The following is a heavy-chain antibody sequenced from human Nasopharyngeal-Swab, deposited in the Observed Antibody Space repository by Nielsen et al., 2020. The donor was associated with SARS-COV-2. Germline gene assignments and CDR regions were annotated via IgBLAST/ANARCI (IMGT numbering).Heavy chain of an antibody. CDR1: GFTFSSYW. CDR2: INTDGSFT. J-gene: IGHJ4*02. D-gene: IGHD3-16*02. CDR3: AREWSVYDDY. Sequence: GGSLRLSCAASGFTFSSYWMHWVRQVPGKGLVWVSRINTDGSFTTYTDSVKGRFTVSRDNAKNTLYLQMSSLRAEDTAVYYCAREWSVYDDYWGQGTLVTVSS. V-gene: IGHV3-74*01.